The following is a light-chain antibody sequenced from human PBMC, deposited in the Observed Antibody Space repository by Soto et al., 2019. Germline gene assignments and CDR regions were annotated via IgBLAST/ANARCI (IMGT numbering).Light chain of an antibody. J-gene: IGLJ1*01. V-gene: IGLV2-23*01. CDR3: CSYAGSSTPCV. Sequence: QLVLTQPASVSGSPGQSITISCTGTSSDVGSYNLVSWYQQHPGKAPKLMIYEGSKRPSGVSNRFSGSKSGNTASLTISGLQAEDEADYYCCSYAGSSTPCVFGTGTKLTVL. CDR2: EGS. CDR1: SSDVGSYNL.